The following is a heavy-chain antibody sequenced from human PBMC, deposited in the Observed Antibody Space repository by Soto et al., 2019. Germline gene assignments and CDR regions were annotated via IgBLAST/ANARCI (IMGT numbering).Heavy chain of an antibody. D-gene: IGHD5-18*01. CDR2: IYSGGST. CDR3: ARGRGYSYATFDY. J-gene: IGHJ4*02. CDR1: GFTVSSNY. V-gene: IGHV3-66*01. Sequence: EVQLVESGGGLVQPGGSLRLSCAASGFTVSSNYMSWVRQAPGKGLEWVSVIYSGGSTYYADSVKGRFTISRDNSKNTLYLQMTSLRAEDTAVYYCARGRGYSYATFDYWGQGTLVTVSS.